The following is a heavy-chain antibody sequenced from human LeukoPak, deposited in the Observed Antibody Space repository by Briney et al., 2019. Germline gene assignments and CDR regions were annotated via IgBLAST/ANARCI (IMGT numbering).Heavy chain of an antibody. CDR1: GFTFSSYG. CDR2: ISYDGSNK. J-gene: IGHJ4*02. Sequence: SGGSLRLSCAASGFTFSSYGMHWVRQAPGKGLEWVAVISYDGSNKYYADSVKGRFTISRDNSKNTLYLQMNSLRAEDTAVYYCAKDFYYYDSSGKVPDYWGQGTLVTVSS. D-gene: IGHD3-22*01. V-gene: IGHV3-30*18. CDR3: AKDFYYYDSSGKVPDY.